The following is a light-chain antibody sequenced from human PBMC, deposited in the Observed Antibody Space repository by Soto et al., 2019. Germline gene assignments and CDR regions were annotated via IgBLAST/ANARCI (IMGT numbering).Light chain of an antibody. V-gene: IGKV3-20*01. CDR2: GAS. CDR3: QHYRISPPVP. CDR1: QSVSSSY. J-gene: IGKJ5*01. Sequence: EIVLTQSPGTLSLSPGERATLSCRASQSVSSSYLAWYQQKPGQAPRLLIYGASGRATGIPDRFSGSGSGTDFPLTITRLEPEDFAVYYCQHYRISPPVPFGQGTRLAIK.